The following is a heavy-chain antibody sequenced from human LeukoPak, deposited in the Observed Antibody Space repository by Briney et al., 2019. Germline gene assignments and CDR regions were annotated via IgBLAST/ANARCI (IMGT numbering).Heavy chain of an antibody. V-gene: IGHV3-9*01. CDR3: AKDNRRHYTSGPNPDSLH. D-gene: IGHD6-19*01. CDR2: ISWNSGSI. J-gene: IGHJ4*02. Sequence: PGGSLGLSCAGSGFIFNNYAMYWVRQPPGKGLEWVSGISWNSGSIDYADSVKGRFTISRDNAKNSLYLQMNSLRVEDTAFYYCAKDNRRHYTSGPNPDSLHWGQGALVTVSS. CDR1: GFIFNNYA.